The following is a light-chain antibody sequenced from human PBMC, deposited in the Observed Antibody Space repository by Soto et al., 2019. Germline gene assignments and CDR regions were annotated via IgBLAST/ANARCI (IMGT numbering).Light chain of an antibody. CDR3: QHHYSWPYT. Sequence: EIVMTQSPATLSVSPGERATLSCRASQSVSSNLVWYQQKPGQAPRLLIYGTSTRATGIPARFSGSGSGTEFTIPISSLQSEHFAVYYCQHHYSWPYTFGQGTTVAIK. CDR2: GTS. J-gene: IGKJ2*01. CDR1: QSVSSN. V-gene: IGKV3-15*01.